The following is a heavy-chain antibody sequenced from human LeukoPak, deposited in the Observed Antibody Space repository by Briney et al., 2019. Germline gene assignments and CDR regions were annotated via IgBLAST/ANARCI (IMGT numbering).Heavy chain of an antibody. Sequence: SETLSLTCTVSGGSVSSGSYYWSWIRQPPGKGLEWIGYIYYSGSTNYNPSLKSRVTISVDTSKNQFSLQLNSVTPEDTAVYYCARGGLIRVTGTTPFDYWGQGTLVTVSS. J-gene: IGHJ4*02. CDR1: GGSVSSGSYY. D-gene: IGHD1-20*01. CDR2: IYYSGST. V-gene: IGHV4-61*01. CDR3: ARGGLIRVTGTTPFDY.